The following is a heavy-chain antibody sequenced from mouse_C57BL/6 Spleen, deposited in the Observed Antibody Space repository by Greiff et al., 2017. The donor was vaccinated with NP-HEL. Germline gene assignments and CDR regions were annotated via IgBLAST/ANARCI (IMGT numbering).Heavy chain of an antibody. D-gene: IGHD2-2*01. CDR2: IYPGDGDT. CDR3: ARSYGYDVKWFAY. J-gene: IGHJ3*01. CDR1: GYAFSSSW. Sequence: VMLVESGPELVKPGASVKISCKASGYAFSSSWMNWVKQRPGKGLEWIGRIYPGDGDTNYNGKFKGKATLTADKSSSTAYMQLSSLTSEDSAVYFCARSYGYDVKWFAYWGQGTLVTVAA. V-gene: IGHV1-82*01.